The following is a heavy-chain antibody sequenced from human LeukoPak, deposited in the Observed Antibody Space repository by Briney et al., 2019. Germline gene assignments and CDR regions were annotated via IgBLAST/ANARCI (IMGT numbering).Heavy chain of an antibody. Sequence: ASVKVSCKASGYTFTGYYIHWVRQAPGHGLEWMGWVNPHSGGTNSAQKFQGRVTMTSDTSMYTAYMELSRLTSDDTAVFYCARALPPQLLIDTYYYYSMDVWGQGTTVTVSS. CDR1: GYTFTGYY. V-gene: IGHV1-2*02. CDR3: ARALPPQLLIDTYYYYSMDV. D-gene: IGHD2-2*01. J-gene: IGHJ6*02. CDR2: VNPHSGGT.